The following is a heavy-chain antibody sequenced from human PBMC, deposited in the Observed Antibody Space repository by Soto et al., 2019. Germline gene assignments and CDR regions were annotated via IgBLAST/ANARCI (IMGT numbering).Heavy chain of an antibody. Sequence: SVKVSCKASGGTFSSYAISWVRQAPGQGLEWMGGIIPIFGTANYAQKFQGRVTITADESTSTAYMELSSLRSEDMAVYYCARVGAAGTYSGSYFYDYWGQGTLVTVSS. CDR2: IIPIFGTA. J-gene: IGHJ4*02. V-gene: IGHV1-69*13. CDR3: ARVGAAGTYSGSYFYDY. D-gene: IGHD1-26*01. CDR1: GGTFSSYA.